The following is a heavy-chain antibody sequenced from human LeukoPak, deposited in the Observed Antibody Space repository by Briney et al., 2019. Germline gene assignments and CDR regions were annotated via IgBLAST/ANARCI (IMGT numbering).Heavy chain of an antibody. D-gene: IGHD3-22*01. J-gene: IGHJ3*02. CDR1: GFTFSSYS. CDR3: ARDYPPYPDYYEDAFDI. Sequence: KPGGSLRLSCAASGFTFSSYSMNWVRQAPGKGLEWVSSISSSSSFIYYADSVKGRFSVSRDDAKNSLSLQMTSLRAEDTAVYYCARDYPPYPDYYEDAFDIWGQGTMVTVSS. CDR2: ISSSSSFI. V-gene: IGHV3-21*01.